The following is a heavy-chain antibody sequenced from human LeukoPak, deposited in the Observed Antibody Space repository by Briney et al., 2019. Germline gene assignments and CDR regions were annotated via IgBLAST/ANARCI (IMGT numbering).Heavy chain of an antibody. D-gene: IGHD3-3*01. CDR1: GFTFGDYA. CDR2: ISWRSISI. J-gene: IGHJ4*02. V-gene: IGHV3-9*01. Sequence: PGGSLRLSCAASGFTFGDYAMHWVRQAPGKGLEWVSGISWRSISIGYADSVKGRFTISRDNAKNSLYLQMNSLRAEDTAVYYCARVQVITIFGVVIMSSFDYWGQGTLVTVSS. CDR3: ARVQVITIFGVVIMSSFDY.